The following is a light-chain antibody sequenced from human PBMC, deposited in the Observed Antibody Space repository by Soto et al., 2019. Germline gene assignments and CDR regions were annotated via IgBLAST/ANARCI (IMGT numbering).Light chain of an antibody. CDR2: GAS. V-gene: IGKV3-15*01. J-gene: IGKJ4*01. CDR3: QQYNNWPPLT. CDR1: HSVNSH. Sequence: MMMTQSAATLSVSPRERVTLSCRTSHSVNSHVAWYQQKPGQAPRLLLYGASTRATGIPVRFSGSGFGTEFTLTISSLQSEDFAVYYCQQYNNWPPLTFGGGTKVDIK.